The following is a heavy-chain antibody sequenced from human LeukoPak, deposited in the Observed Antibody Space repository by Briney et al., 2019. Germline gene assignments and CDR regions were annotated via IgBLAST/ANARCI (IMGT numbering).Heavy chain of an antibody. J-gene: IGHJ5*02. D-gene: IGHD2/OR15-2a*01. V-gene: IGHV4-59*06. CDR3: AREGPGSTTFDP. CDR1: GGSISSYY. CDR2: IYYSGST. Sequence: PSETLSLTCTVSGGSISSYYWSWIRQPPGKGLEWIGYIYYSGSTYYNPSLKSRVTISVDTSKNQFSLKLSSVTAADTAVYYCAREGPGSTTFDPWGQGTLVTVSS.